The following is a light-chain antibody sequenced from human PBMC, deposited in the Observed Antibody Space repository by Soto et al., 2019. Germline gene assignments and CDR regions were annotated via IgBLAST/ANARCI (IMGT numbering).Light chain of an antibody. CDR3: QQYGSSP. Sequence: IVLTQSPGTLSFSXGERATLCCCALHSVISSYLGWYKQKPGQXSRRLIYGASSGATGIPDRFSGSASGTDCPLTISRLEPEDFAVDYCQQYGSSPFGQGTKVDIK. J-gene: IGKJ1*01. CDR2: GAS. CDR1: HSVISSY. V-gene: IGKV3-20*01.